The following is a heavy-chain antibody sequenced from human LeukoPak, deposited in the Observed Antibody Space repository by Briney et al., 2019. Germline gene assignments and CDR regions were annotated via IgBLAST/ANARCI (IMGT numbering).Heavy chain of an antibody. CDR2: ISGYGDST. V-gene: IGHV3-23*01. J-gene: IGHJ1*01. CDR3: AQDAEENGYGRLVEYFQH. CDR1: ALTFSRHV. Sequence: LPGGSLRLSCASSALTFSRHVINWVRQAPGKGLEWVSAISGYGDSTFYADSVKGRFSISRDNSKNTVYLQIDSLRVEDTAVYYCAQDAEENGYGRLVEYFQHWGQGTPVTVSS. D-gene: IGHD2-8*02.